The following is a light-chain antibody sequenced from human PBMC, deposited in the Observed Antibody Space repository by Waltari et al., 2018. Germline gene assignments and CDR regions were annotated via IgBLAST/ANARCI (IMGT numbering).Light chain of an antibody. J-gene: IGKJ5*01. CDR1: RSLLHSDGETY. Sequence: LVMTQSPLSLSVTPGQPASIPCKSSRSLLHSDGETYLYWYLQKPGQPPQLLIHEVSNRFSGVPDRFSGSGSGTYFTLRISRVETEDVGVYYCMQSMQVPLTFGQGTRLDLK. V-gene: IGKV2D-29*01. CDR3: MQSMQVPLT. CDR2: EVS.